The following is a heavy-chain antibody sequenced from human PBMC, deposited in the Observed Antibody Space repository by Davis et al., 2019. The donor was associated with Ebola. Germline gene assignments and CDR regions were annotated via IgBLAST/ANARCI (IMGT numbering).Heavy chain of an antibody. D-gene: IGHD3-3*01. J-gene: IGHJ4*02. Sequence: GESLKISCAASGFTFSDYYMTWIRQAPGKGLEWVSYISSSGSTIYYADSVKGRFTISRDNAKNSLYLQMNSLRAEDTAMYYCARDDYDFWSGYYPYRLGFDYWGQGTLVTVSS. CDR1: GFTFSDYY. CDR2: ISSSGSTI. CDR3: ARDDYDFWSGYYPYRLGFDY. V-gene: IGHV3-11*04.